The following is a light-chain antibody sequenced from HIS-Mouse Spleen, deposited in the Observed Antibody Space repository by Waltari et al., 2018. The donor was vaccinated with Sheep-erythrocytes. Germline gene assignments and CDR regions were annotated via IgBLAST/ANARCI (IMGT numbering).Light chain of an antibody. V-gene: IGLV3-1*01. CDR2: QDT. CDR3: QAWDSSIVV. J-gene: IGLJ2*01. CDR1: NLGDKY. Sequence: SSELTQPPSVSVSPGQTASITCSGDNLGDKYACWYQQKPGQSPVLVFYQDTNRPSVIPERFSCSNSGTTATMTISRTQAMDEADYYCQAWDSSIVVFGGGTKLTVL.